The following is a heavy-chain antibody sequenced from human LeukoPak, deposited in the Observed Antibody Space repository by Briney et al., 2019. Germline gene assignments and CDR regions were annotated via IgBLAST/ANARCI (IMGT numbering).Heavy chain of an antibody. CDR2: ISWNSGSI. J-gene: IGHJ3*02. Sequence: SLRLSCAASGFTFDDYAMHWVRQAPGECLEWVSGISWNSGSIGYADSVKGRFTISRDNAKNSLYLQMNSLRAEDTAVYYCARGGQPHSFDMWGQGTMVTVSS. CDR3: ARGGQPHSFDM. V-gene: IGHV3-9*01. D-gene: IGHD2-2*01. CDR1: GFTFDDYA.